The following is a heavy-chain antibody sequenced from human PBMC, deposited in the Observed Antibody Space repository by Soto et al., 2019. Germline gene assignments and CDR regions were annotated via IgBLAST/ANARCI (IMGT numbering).Heavy chain of an antibody. CDR2: INHSGST. CDR1: GGSFSGYY. J-gene: IGHJ6*03. CDR3: AGLPWSIAARPGVHYYYYYMDV. Sequence: ETLSLTCAVYGGSFSGYYWSWIRQPPGKGLEWIGEINHSGSTNYNPSLKSRVTISVDTSKNQFSLKLSSVTAADTAVYYCAGLPWSIAARPGVHYYYYYMDVWAKGTTVTVSS. D-gene: IGHD6-6*01. V-gene: IGHV4-34*01.